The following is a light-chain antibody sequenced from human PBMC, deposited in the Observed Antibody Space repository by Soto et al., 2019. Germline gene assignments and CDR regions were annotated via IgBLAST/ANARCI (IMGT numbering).Light chain of an antibody. Sequence: EIVLTQSPGTLSLSPGERATLSCRASQSVSNSYLAWYQQNPGRAPRLLIYGASSRATGIPDRFSGSGSGTDFILTISRLEPEDFAVYYCQQYGSAPWMFGQGTKVEIK. V-gene: IGKV3-20*01. CDR3: QQYGSAPWM. CDR2: GAS. CDR1: QSVSNSY. J-gene: IGKJ1*01.